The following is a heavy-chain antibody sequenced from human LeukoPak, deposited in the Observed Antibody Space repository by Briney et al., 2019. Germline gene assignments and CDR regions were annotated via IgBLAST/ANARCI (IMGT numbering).Heavy chain of an antibody. D-gene: IGHD3-22*01. J-gene: IGHJ3*02. CDR3: ARDRHYYDSSGYYYDAAFDI. Sequence: PGGSLRLSCAASGFTFSSYEMNWVRQAPGKGLEWVSYISSSGSTIYYADSVKGRFTISRDNAKNSLYLQMNSLRAEDTAVYYCARDRHYYDSSGYYYDAAFDIWGQGTMVTVSS. CDR2: ISSSGSTI. V-gene: IGHV3-48*03. CDR1: GFTFSSYE.